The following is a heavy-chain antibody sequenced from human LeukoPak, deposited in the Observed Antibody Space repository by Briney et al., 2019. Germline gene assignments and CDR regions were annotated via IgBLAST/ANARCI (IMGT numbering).Heavy chain of an antibody. CDR3: ARQSTDFWSGYTKVVWFDP. Sequence: PSQTLSLTCTVSGGSISSYYWSWIRQPPGKGLEWIGYIYYSGSTNYNPSLKSRVTISVDTSKNQFSLKLSSVTAADTAVYYCARQSTDFWSGYTKVVWFDPWGQGTLVTVSS. CDR1: GGSISSYY. D-gene: IGHD3-3*01. J-gene: IGHJ5*02. V-gene: IGHV4-59*08. CDR2: IYYSGST.